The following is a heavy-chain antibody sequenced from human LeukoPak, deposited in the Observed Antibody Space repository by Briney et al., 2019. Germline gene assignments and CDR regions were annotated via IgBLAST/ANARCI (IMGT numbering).Heavy chain of an antibody. Sequence: GGSLRLSCAACGFTFSSYSMNWVRQAPGKGLEWVSYISSSSSTIYYADSVKGRFTISRDNAKNSLYLQMNSLRAEDTAVYYCARARAYPTTLKYYYYYMDVWGKGTTVTVSS. V-gene: IGHV3-48*04. CDR1: GFTFSSYS. J-gene: IGHJ6*03. CDR3: ARARAYPTTLKYYYYYMDV. D-gene: IGHD1/OR15-1a*01. CDR2: ISSSSSTI.